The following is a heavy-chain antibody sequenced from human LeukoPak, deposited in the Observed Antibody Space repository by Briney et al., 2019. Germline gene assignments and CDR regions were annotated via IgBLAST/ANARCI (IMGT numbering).Heavy chain of an antibody. CDR2: VKSRSAGETT. CDR3: TLIQGWGSGSYYRDF. Sequence: GGSLRLYCAASGFSISNDWRSWLRQAPGKGLEWVARVKSRSAGETTDYAAPVKGRFTISRDDSKNTRYLQMNSMKTEDTAVYYCTLIQGWGSGSYYRDFWGQGTLVTVSS. CDR1: GFSISNDW. J-gene: IGHJ4*02. D-gene: IGHD3-10*01. V-gene: IGHV3-15*01.